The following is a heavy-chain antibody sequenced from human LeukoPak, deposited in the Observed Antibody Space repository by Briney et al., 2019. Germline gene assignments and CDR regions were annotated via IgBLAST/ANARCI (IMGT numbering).Heavy chain of an antibody. V-gene: IGHV4-39*02. CDR1: GGSISSSTYY. J-gene: IGHJ3*02. D-gene: IGHD5-18*01. CDR2: IYYTGRT. CDR3: ARDVPTVQLWRTDAFDI. Sequence: SETLSLTCTVSGGSISSSTYYWGWIRQPPGKGLEWIGNIYYTGRTHSNPSLQSRATLSVDTSKNQFSLKLTSVTAADTAVYYCARDVPTVQLWRTDAFDIWGQGTMVTVSS.